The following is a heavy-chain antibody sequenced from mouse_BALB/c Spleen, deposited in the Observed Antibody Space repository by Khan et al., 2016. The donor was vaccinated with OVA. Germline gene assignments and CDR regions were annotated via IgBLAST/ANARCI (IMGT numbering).Heavy chain of an antibody. CDR1: GYTFTTAG. CDR3: ARGGADDYRNDGGAREY. J-gene: IGHJ4*01. CDR2: INTHSGVP. V-gene: IGHV9-4*02. D-gene: IGHD2-12*01. Sequence: QLVQSGPELKKPGETVRISCKASGYTFTTAGIQWVQKMPGKGLKWIGWINTHSGVPKYAEDFKGRFAFSLEISVNTAYLQITNSKNEETATYGGARGGADDYRNDGGAREYWGQGTSVTVSS.